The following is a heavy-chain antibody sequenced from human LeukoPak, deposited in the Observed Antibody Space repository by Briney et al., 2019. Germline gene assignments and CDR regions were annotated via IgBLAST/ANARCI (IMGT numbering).Heavy chain of an antibody. Sequence: GGSLRLSCAASGFTFSSYAMHWVRQAPGKGLEWVAVISYDGSNKYYADSVKGRFTISRDNSKNTLYLQMNSLRAEDTAVYYCARDRTIFGVAPSDYWGQGTLVTVSS. CDR3: ARDRTIFGVAPSDY. D-gene: IGHD3-3*01. CDR1: GFTFSSYA. CDR2: ISYDGSNK. V-gene: IGHV3-30-3*01. J-gene: IGHJ4*02.